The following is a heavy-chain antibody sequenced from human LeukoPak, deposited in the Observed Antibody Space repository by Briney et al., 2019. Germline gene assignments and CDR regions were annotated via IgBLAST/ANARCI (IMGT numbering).Heavy chain of an antibody. Sequence: GGPLRLSCAASVFTDSNNYKCWVREAAGGGVECVSIIYSGTSIYYADSVKGRFTISRDNSKNTLDLQMNSLRTEDTAVYYCARSTYSGSYRYYFNSWGQGTLVTASS. V-gene: IGHV3-53*01. CDR2: IYSGTSI. CDR1: VFTDSNNY. CDR3: ARSTYSGSYRYYFNS. J-gene: IGHJ4*02. D-gene: IGHD1-26*01.